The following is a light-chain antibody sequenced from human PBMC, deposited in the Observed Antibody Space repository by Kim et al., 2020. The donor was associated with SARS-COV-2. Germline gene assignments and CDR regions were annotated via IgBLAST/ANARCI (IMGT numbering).Light chain of an antibody. J-gene: IGKJ2*01. CDR1: QSVSSSY. Sequence: PGERATLSCRASQSVSSSYLSWYQQKPGQAPRLLIYGASTRATGIPARFSGSGSGTDFTLTISRLESEDFAVYYCQQYGISPYTFGQGTKLEI. CDR3: QQYGISPYT. CDR2: GAS. V-gene: IGKV3-20*01.